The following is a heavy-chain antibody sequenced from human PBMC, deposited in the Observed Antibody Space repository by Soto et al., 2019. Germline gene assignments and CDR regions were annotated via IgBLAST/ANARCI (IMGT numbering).Heavy chain of an antibody. CDR3: ARSSSSSWYLDWFDP. CDR1: GGTFSSYT. Sequence: SVKVSCKASGGTFSSYTISWVRQAPGQGLEWMGRIIPILGIANYAQKFQGRVTITADKSTSTAYMELSSLRSEDTAVYYCARSSSSSWYLDWFDPWGQGTLVTV. CDR2: IIPILGIA. J-gene: IGHJ5*02. D-gene: IGHD6-13*01. V-gene: IGHV1-69*02.